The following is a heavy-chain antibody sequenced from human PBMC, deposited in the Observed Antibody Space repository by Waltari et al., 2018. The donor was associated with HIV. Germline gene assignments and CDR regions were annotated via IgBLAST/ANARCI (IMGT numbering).Heavy chain of an antibody. CDR3: ARIGTFPHNYAIDF. CDR1: GFTFTNHW. J-gene: IGHJ6*02. Sequence: EVQLMVSGGGLVQSGGSLRLSCAASGFTFTNHWLSWVRQTPGKGLEWVAYIKDDGSEKYYMGSVKGRFTISRDNAKNSMFLQMNSLRAEDTAVYYCARIGTFPHNYAIDFWGQGTTVTVSS. D-gene: IGHD1-26*01. V-gene: IGHV3-7*01. CDR2: IKDDGSEK.